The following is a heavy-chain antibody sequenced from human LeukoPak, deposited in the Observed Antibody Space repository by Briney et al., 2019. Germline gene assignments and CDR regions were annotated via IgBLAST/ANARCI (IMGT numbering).Heavy chain of an antibody. V-gene: IGHV3-15*01. Sequence: PGGSLRLSCAASGFTFSNAWMSWVRQAPGKGMEWVGRIKSKTDGGTTDYAAPVKGRFTISRDDSKNTLYLQMNSLKTEDTAVYYCTTDRRYDYVWGSSFAFDIWGQGTMVTVSS. CDR3: TTDRRYDYVWGSSFAFDI. J-gene: IGHJ3*02. CDR2: IKSKTDGGTT. D-gene: IGHD3-16*01. CDR1: GFTFSNAW.